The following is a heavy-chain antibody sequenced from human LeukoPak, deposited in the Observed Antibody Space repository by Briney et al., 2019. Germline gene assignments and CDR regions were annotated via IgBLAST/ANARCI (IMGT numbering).Heavy chain of an antibody. CDR2: IYYSGST. CDR1: GGSFSGYY. Sequence: SETLSLTCAVYGGSFSGYYWSWIRQPPGKGLEWIGYIYYSGSTNYNPSLKSRVTISVDTSKNQFSLKLSSVTAADTAVYYCARDPSGYYDSSGLAFDIWGQGTMVTVSS. CDR3: ARDPSGYYDSSGLAFDI. V-gene: IGHV4-59*01. D-gene: IGHD3-22*01. J-gene: IGHJ3*02.